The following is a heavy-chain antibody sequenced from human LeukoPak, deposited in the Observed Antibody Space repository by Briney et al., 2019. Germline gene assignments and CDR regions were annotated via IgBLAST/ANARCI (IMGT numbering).Heavy chain of an antibody. CDR1: GGTFSSYA. D-gene: IGHD3-22*01. CDR3: ASSTMKSEYYFDY. J-gene: IGHJ4*02. CDR2: IIPIFGTA. V-gene: IGHV1-69*13. Sequence: SVEVSCKASGGTFSSYAISWVRQAPGQGLEWMGGIIPIFGTANYAQKFQGRGTITADESTSTAYMELSSLRSEDTAVYYCASSTMKSEYYFDYWGQGTLVTVSS.